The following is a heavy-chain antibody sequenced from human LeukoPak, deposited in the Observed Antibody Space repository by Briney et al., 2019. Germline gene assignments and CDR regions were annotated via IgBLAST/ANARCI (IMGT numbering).Heavy chain of an antibody. Sequence: GGSLRLSCAASGFTFSSYAMSWVRQAPGKGLEWVSAIGGSGGSTYYADSVKGRFTISRDNSKNTLYLQMNSLRAEDTAVYYCAKDPRYYDFWSGQIDYWGQGTLVTVSS. CDR1: GFTFSSYA. D-gene: IGHD3-3*01. V-gene: IGHV3-23*01. J-gene: IGHJ4*02. CDR2: IGGSGGST. CDR3: AKDPRYYDFWSGQIDY.